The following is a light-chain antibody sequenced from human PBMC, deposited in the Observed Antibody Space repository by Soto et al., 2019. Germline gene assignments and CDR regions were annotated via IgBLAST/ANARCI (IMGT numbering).Light chain of an antibody. Sequence: QSALTQPPSASGTPGQRVTISCSGSSSNIGSNTVNWYQQLPGTAPKLLIYSNNQRPSGVPDRFSGSKSGTSASLAISGLQSEDEADYYCAAWDDSLNSYVFGTGTKVTVL. CDR2: SNN. J-gene: IGLJ1*01. CDR1: SSNIGSNT. V-gene: IGLV1-44*01. CDR3: AAWDDSLNSYV.